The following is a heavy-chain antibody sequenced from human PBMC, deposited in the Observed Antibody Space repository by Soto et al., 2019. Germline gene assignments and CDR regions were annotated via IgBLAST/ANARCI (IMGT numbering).Heavy chain of an antibody. V-gene: IGHV4-31*03. CDR3: ARDPMERSGFHHAYHYYGMDV. J-gene: IGHJ6*02. Sequence: SETLSLTCTVSGGSISSGGYYWSWIRQHPGKGLEWIGYIYYSGSTYYNPSLKSRVTISVDTSKNQFSLKLSSVTAADTAVYYCARDPMERSGFHHAYHYYGMDVWGQGTTVTVSS. D-gene: IGHD1-1*01. CDR1: GGSISSGGYY. CDR2: IYYSGST.